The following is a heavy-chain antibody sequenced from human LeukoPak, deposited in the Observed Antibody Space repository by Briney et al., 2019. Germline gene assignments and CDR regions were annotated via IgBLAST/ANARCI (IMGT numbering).Heavy chain of an antibody. J-gene: IGHJ4*02. CDR1: GFTVSSNY. V-gene: IGHV3-53*01. CDR2: IYSGGST. Sequence: GGSLRLSCAASGFTVSSNYMSWVRQAPGKGLEWVSVIYSGGSTYYADSVKGRFTISRDNSKNTLYLQMNSLRAEDTAVYYCAKGGMATTKRGPPYYFDYWGQGTLVTVSS. CDR3: AKGGMATTKRGPPYYFDY. D-gene: IGHD5-24*01.